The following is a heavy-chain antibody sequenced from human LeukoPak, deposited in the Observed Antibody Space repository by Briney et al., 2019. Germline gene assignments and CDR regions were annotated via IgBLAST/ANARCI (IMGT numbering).Heavy chain of an antibody. CDR2: IWYDGSNK. V-gene: IGHV3-33*01. J-gene: IGHJ4*02. Sequence: GGSLRLSCAASGFTFSNYGMHWVRQATGKGLEWVAVIWYDGSNKYYGGSVKGRFTISRDNSKNTLYVQMNSLRAEDRAVYYCARDSTTGYSSGWYGYWGQGTLVTVSS. D-gene: IGHD6-19*01. CDR3: ARDSTTGYSSGWYGY. CDR1: GFTFSNYG.